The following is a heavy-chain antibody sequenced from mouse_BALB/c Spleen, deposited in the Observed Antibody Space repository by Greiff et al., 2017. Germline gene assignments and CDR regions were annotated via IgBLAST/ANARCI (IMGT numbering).Heavy chain of an antibody. CDR1: GFTFTSYW. D-gene: IGHD4-1*01. Sequence: VKLLQSGAELAKPGASVKLSCKASGFTFTSYWMHWVKQRPGQGLEWIGYINPSTGYTEYNQKFKDMATLTADKSTSTAYMQLSSLTSEDSSVYCCARFRTWTGYWGQGTTLTVSS. CDR3: ARFRTWTGY. V-gene: IGHV1-7*01. CDR2: INPSTGYT. J-gene: IGHJ2*01.